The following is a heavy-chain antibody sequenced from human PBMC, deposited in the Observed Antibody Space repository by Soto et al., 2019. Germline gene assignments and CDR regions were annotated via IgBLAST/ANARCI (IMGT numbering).Heavy chain of an antibody. CDR1: GFTFSSYA. V-gene: IGHV3-23*01. CDR3: AKDRNGTTAPDY. Sequence: EVQLLESGGGLVQPGGSLRLSCAASGFTFSSYAMSWVRQAPGKGLEWVSAISGSGGSTYYADSVKGRFTISRDNSKNTLYLQMNSLGAEDTAVYYCAKDRNGTTAPDYWGQGTLVTVSS. D-gene: IGHD1-1*01. CDR2: ISGSGGST. J-gene: IGHJ4*02.